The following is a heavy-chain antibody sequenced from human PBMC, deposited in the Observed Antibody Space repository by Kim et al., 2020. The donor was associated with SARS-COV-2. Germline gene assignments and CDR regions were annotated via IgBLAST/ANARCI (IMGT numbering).Heavy chain of an antibody. V-gene: IGHV4-34*01. CDR3: ALGGDYVFWYFDL. Sequence: SETLSLTCAVYGGSFSGYYWSWIRQPPGKGLEWIGEINHSGSTNYNPSLKSRVTISVDTSKNQFSLKLSSVTAADTAVYYCALGGDYVFWYFDLWGRGTLVTVSS. J-gene: IGHJ2*01. CDR2: INHSGST. D-gene: IGHD4-17*01. CDR1: GGSFSGYY.